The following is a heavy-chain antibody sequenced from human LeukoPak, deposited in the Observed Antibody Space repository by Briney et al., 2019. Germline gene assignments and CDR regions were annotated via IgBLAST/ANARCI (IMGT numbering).Heavy chain of an antibody. D-gene: IGHD2/OR15-2a*01. Sequence: GGSLRLSCAASGLTFNNYWMNWVRQAPGKGLEWVANIKQDGSEKKYVDSVKGRFTISRDNAKKSLYLQMNSLRAEDTAVYYCARVRQKGIRYFDYWGQGTLVTVSS. CDR3: ARVRQKGIRYFDY. CDR1: GLTFNNYW. J-gene: IGHJ4*02. CDR2: IKQDGSEK. V-gene: IGHV3-7*03.